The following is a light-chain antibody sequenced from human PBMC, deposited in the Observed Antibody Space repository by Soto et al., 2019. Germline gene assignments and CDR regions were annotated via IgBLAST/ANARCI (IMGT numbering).Light chain of an antibody. CDR3: SSYSSSSTSYV. Sequence: QSVLTQPPSVSGSPGQSVTISCTGTSSDVGSYNRVSWYQQPPGTAPKLLIYEVTNRPSGVPDRFSGSKSGNTASLTITVLQAEDEADYYCSSYSSSSTSYVFGTGTKVTVL. J-gene: IGLJ1*01. V-gene: IGLV2-18*02. CDR2: EVT. CDR1: SSDVGSYNR.